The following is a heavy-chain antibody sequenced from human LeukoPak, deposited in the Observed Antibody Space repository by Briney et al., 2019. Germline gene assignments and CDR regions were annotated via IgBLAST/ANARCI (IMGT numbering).Heavy chain of an antibody. CDR3: AKEGSSGYYVY. D-gene: IGHD3-22*01. CDR2: ISGSGGST. J-gene: IGHJ4*02. CDR1: GFTFSSYA. Sequence: GGSLRLSCAASGFTFSSYAMSWVRQAPGKGLEWVSAISGSGGSTYYPDSVKGRFTISRDNSKNTLYLQMNGLRAEDTAVYYCAKEGSSGYYVYWGQGTLVTVSS. V-gene: IGHV3-23*01.